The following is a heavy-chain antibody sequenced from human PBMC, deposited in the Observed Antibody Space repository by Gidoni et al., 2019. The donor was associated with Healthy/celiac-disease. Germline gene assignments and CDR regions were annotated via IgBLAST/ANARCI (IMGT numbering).Heavy chain of an antibody. CDR1: GGSISSYY. J-gene: IGHJ2*01. CDR2: IYYSGST. CDR3: ARNPTVNKYWYFDL. Sequence: QVQLQESGPGLVKPSETLSLTCTVSGGSISSYYWSWIRQPPGKGLEGIGYIYYSGSTNYNPSLKSRVTISVDTSKNQFSLKLSSVTAADTAVYYCARNPTVNKYWYFDLWGRGTLVTVSS. D-gene: IGHD4-17*01. V-gene: IGHV4-59*08.